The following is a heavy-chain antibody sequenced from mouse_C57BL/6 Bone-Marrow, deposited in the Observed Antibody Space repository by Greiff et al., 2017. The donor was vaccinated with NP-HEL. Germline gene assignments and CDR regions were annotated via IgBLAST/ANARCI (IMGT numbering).Heavy chain of an antibody. CDR3: ARRPFITTVVDDY. CDR1: GYTFTDYY. CDR2: INPYNGGT. Sequence: EVQLQQSGPVLVKPGASVKMSCKASGYTFTDYYMNWVKQSHGKSLEWIGVINPYNGGTSYNQKFKGKATLTVDKSSSTAYMELNSLTSEDSAVYYCARRPFITTVVDDYWGQGTTLTVSS. D-gene: IGHD1-1*01. V-gene: IGHV1-19*01. J-gene: IGHJ2*01.